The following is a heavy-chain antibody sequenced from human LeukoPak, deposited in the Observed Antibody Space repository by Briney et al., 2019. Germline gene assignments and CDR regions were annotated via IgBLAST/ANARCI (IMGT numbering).Heavy chain of an antibody. CDR3: ARSLYQWFSGAWSGRIDY. CDR2: TYWNDDT. V-gene: IGHV2-5*01. D-gene: IGHD3-3*01. CDR1: GFSLSTTGVG. Sequence: SGPTLVNPTQTLTLTCTFSGFSLSTTGVGVGWFRQPPGKALEWLAATYWNDDTRFSPSLRSRVTLTRDTSKDQVSLIMTFMDPVDTGTYYCARSLYQWFSGAWSGRIDYWGQGALVTVSS. J-gene: IGHJ4*02.